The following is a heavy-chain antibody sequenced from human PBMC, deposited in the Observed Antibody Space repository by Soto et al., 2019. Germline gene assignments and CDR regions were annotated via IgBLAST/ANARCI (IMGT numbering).Heavy chain of an antibody. D-gene: IGHD3-10*01. CDR2: IIPIFGTA. Sequence: GASVKFTCKASGGTFSSYAISWVRQAPGQGLEWMGGIIPIFGTANYAQKFQGRVTITADKSTSTAYMELSSLRSEDTAVYYCAIRGYYYGSGAAQRAWWSYYFDYRGQGTLVTVSS. V-gene: IGHV1-69*06. CDR1: GGTFSSYA. CDR3: AIRGYYYGSGAAQRAWWSYYFDY. J-gene: IGHJ4*02.